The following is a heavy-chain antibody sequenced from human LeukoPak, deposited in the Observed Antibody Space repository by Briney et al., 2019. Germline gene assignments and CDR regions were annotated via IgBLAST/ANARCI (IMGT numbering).Heavy chain of an antibody. CDR2: ISGSGGST. J-gene: IGHJ4*02. V-gene: IGHV3-23*01. D-gene: IGHD3-10*01. CDR3: ARTSTTMVRGVISRLYYFDY. CDR1: GFTFSSYA. Sequence: PGGSLRLSCAASGFTFSSYAMSWVRQTPGKGLEWVSAISGSGGSTYYADSVKGRFTISRDNSKNTLYLQTNSLRAEDTAVYYCARTSTTMVRGVISRLYYFDYWGQGTLVTVSS.